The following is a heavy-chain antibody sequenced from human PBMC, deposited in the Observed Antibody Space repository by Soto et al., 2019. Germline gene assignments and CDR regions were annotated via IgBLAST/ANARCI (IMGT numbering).Heavy chain of an antibody. CDR2: IKSKTDGGTT. CDR1: GFTFSNAW. Sequence: GGSLRLSCAASGFTFSNAWMSWVRQAPGKGLEWVGRIKSKTDGGTTDYSAPVKVRFTISRDDSKNTLYLQMNSLKTEDTAVYYCTTDILDYYDSSGYYYNYYYYGMDVWGQGTTVTVSS. D-gene: IGHD3-22*01. CDR3: TTDILDYYDSSGYYYNYYYYGMDV. V-gene: IGHV3-15*01. J-gene: IGHJ6*02.